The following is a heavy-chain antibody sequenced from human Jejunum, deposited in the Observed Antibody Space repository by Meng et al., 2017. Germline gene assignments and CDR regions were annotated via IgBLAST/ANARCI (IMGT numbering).Heavy chain of an antibody. Sequence: SETLSLTCTVSGGSINSRSHYWGWIRQSPGKGLEWIGSIYYSGSTHYNPSLKSRVTMSIDTSKNTFSLHLKSATAADTAVYFCARDITLITVQGVFDYWGQGALVPSPQ. CDR3: ARDITLITVQGVFDY. V-gene: IGHV4-39*07. CDR2: IYYSGST. D-gene: IGHD3-22*01. J-gene: IGHJ4*02. CDR1: GGSINSRSHY.